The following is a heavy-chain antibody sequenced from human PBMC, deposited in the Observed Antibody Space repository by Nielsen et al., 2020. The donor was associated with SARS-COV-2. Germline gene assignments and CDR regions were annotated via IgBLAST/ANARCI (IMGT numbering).Heavy chain of an antibody. V-gene: IGHV3-33*08. D-gene: IGHD2-21*02. Sequence: GEPLKISCAASGFTFSSYGMHWVRQAPGKGLEWVAVIWYDGSNKYYADSVKGRFTISRDNSKNTLYLQMNSLRAEDTAVYYCARDLLIGGGDYYFDYWGQGTLVTVSS. CDR1: GFTFSSYG. CDR2: IWYDGSNK. CDR3: ARDLLIGGGDYYFDY. J-gene: IGHJ4*02.